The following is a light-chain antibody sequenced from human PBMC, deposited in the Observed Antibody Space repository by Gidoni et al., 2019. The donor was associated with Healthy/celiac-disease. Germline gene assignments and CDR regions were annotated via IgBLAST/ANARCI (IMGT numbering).Light chain of an antibody. CDR2: EVS. V-gene: IGLV2-8*01. J-gene: IGLJ1*01. CDR3: SSYAGSNNYV. CDR1: SSDVGGDTY. Sequence: QPALTQPPSASGPPGQPVTISRTGTSSDVGGDTYVSCYQQHPGKVPKLIISEVSKRPSGVPDRFSGSKSGNTASLTVSELQAEDEADYYCSSYAGSNNYVFGTGTKVTVL.